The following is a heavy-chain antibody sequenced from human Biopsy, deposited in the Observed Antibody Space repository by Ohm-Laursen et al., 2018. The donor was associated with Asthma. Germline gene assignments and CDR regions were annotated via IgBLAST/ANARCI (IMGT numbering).Heavy chain of an antibody. Sequence: SLRLSCAVSRFTYEMHWVRQAPGKGLERVAVISYDGSSIYYADSVKGRFTISRDNSKNTLSLQMNSLTAEDTAVYYCAREGVAGTHIEDWGQRTLVTVSS. CDR3: AREGVAGTHIED. V-gene: IGHV3-30-3*01. D-gene: IGHD6-19*01. J-gene: IGHJ4*02. CDR1: RFTYE. CDR2: ISYDGSSI.